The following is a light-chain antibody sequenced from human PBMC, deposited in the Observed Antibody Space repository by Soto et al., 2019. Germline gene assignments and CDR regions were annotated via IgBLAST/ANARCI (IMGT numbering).Light chain of an antibody. V-gene: IGLV3-1*01. J-gene: IGLJ2*01. CDR1: KLGYKS. CDR2: QHN. Sequence: SYELTQPPSVSVSPGQTASITCSGDKLGYKSACWYQQKAGQSPVLVIYQHNKRPSGIPERFSGSNSGNTVTLTISGTQAMDEADYYCQAWDSSTEGVFGGGTKLTVL. CDR3: QAWDSSTEGV.